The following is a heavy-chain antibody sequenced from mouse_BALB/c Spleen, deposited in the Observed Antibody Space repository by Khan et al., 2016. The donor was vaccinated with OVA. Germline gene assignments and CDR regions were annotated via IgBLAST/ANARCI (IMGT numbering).Heavy chain of an antibody. J-gene: IGHJ3*01. CDR2: ISSGGDYT. CDR1: GFTFSSYG. V-gene: IGHV5-6*01. Sequence: EVELVESGGDLVKPGGSLKLSCAASGFTFSSYGMSWVRQTPDKRLEWVATISSGGDYTYYPDSVKGRFTISRENAKNTLYLQMSSLKSEDTAMYYCASHLSGSFAYWGQGTLVTVSA. D-gene: IGHD4-1*01. CDR3: ASHLSGSFAY.